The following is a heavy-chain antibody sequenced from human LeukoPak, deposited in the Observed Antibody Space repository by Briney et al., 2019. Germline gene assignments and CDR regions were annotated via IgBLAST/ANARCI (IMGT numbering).Heavy chain of an antibody. J-gene: IGHJ6*02. CDR3: ASSCSGGSCYYYYGMDV. CDR2: IYISGST. V-gene: IGHV4-4*07. Sequence: SETLSLTCTVSGGSISGYYWSWIRQPAGKGLEWIGRIYISGSTNYNPSLKSRLTMSVDTSKNQFSLKLSSVTAADTAVYYCASSCSGGSCYYYYGMDVWGQGTTVTVSS. D-gene: IGHD2-15*01. CDR1: GGSISGYY.